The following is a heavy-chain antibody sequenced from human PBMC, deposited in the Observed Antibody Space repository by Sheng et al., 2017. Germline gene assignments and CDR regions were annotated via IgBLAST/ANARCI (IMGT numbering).Heavy chain of an antibody. D-gene: IGHD4-17*01. CDR3: AKDPGLHDYGDYRVY. CDR1: GFTFSSYG. V-gene: IGHV3-30*18. CDR2: ISYDGSNK. J-gene: IGHJ4*02. Sequence: QVQLVESGGGVVQPGRSLRLSCAASGFTFSSYGMHWVRQAPGKGLEWVAVISYDGSNKYYADSVKGRFTISRDNSKNTLYLQMNSLRAEDTAVYYCAKDPGLHDYGDYRVYWGQGTLVTVSS.